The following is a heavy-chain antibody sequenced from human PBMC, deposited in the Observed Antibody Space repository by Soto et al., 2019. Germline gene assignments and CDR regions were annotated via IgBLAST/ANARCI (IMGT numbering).Heavy chain of an antibody. V-gene: IGHV3-74*01. Sequence: GGSQRLSCAASGFTFSSYWMHWVRQAPGKGLVWVSRIKGDGSETNYADSVRGRFTISRDNAKNTLYLQLNSLRAEDTAVYYCLRGNSGYGNFDYWGQGTRVTVSS. CDR3: LRGNSGYGNFDY. CDR1: GFTFSSYW. CDR2: IKGDGSET. D-gene: IGHD5-12*01. J-gene: IGHJ4*02.